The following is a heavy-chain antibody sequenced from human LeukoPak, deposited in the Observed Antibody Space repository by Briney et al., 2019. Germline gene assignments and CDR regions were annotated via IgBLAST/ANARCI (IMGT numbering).Heavy chain of an antibody. J-gene: IGHJ4*02. V-gene: IGHV3-30*01. Sequence: GGSLRLSCAASGFTFSSYAMHWVRQAPGKGLEWVAVISYDGSNKYYADSVKGRFTISRDNSKNMLYLQMNSLRAEDTAVYYCAREGDSGSYSDYWGQGTLVTVSS. CDR1: GFTFSSYA. CDR3: AREGDSGSYSDY. CDR2: ISYDGSNK. D-gene: IGHD1-26*01.